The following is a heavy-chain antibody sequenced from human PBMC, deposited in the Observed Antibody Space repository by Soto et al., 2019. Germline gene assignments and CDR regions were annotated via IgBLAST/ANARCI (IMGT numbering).Heavy chain of an antibody. Sequence: SETLSLTCTVSGGSMSRGGYYWSWIRQYPGKGLECIGYIYYSGSTNYNPSLRSRVAISLDTSKNQFSLRLTSVTAADTAVYYCATNGGYYDASGPKYFQYWGQGTVVTVSS. D-gene: IGHD3-22*01. CDR1: GGSMSRGGYY. CDR2: IYYSGST. V-gene: IGHV4-31*02. J-gene: IGHJ1*01. CDR3: ATNGGYYDASGPKYFQY.